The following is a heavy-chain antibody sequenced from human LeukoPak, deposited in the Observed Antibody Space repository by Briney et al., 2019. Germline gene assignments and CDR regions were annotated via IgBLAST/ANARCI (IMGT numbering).Heavy chain of an antibody. Sequence: ASVKVSCKASGGTFSSYAISWVRQAPGQGLEWMGGIIPIFGTANYAQKFQGRVTITADESTSTAYMELSSLRSEDTAVYYCAGGTYYYDSSGYYFPEYYFDYWGQGTLVTVSS. J-gene: IGHJ4*02. CDR2: IIPIFGTA. CDR1: GGTFSSYA. V-gene: IGHV1-69*13. D-gene: IGHD3-22*01. CDR3: AGGTYYYDSSGYYFPEYYFDY.